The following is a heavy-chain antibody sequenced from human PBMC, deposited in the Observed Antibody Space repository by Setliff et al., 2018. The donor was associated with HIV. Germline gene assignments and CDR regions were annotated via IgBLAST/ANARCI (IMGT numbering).Heavy chain of an antibody. CDR1: GGTLSRYA. V-gene: IGHV1-69*13. D-gene: IGHD3-3*01. CDR2: IIPIFATA. J-gene: IGHJ4*02. Sequence: SVKVSCKASGGTLSRYAINWVRQAPGQGLEWMGGIIPIFATADYAQKFQGRVTITADESTSTAYMELSSLRSEDTAVYYCARGREWLPVASYFDYWVQGTLVTVSS. CDR3: ARGREWLPVASYFDY.